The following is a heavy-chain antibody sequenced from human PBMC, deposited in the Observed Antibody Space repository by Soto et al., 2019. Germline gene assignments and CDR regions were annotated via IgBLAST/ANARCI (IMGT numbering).Heavy chain of an antibody. CDR1: GFTFGDYA. Sequence: GGSLRLSCTASGFTFGDYAMSWFRQAPGKGLEWVGFIRSKAYGGTTEYAASVKGRFTISRDDSKSIAYLQMNSLKTEDTAVYYCTRERDYYGSGSYDPDPDAFDIWGQGTMVTVSS. D-gene: IGHD3-10*01. CDR3: TRERDYYGSGSYDPDPDAFDI. V-gene: IGHV3-49*03. CDR2: IRSKAYGGTT. J-gene: IGHJ3*02.